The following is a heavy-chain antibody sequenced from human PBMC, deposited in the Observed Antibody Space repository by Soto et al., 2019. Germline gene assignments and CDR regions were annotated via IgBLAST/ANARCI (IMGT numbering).Heavy chain of an antibody. J-gene: IGHJ6*03. CDR1: GGSFSGYY. CDR2: INHSGST. V-gene: IGHV4-34*01. D-gene: IGHD1-26*01. Sequence: SETLSLTCAVYGGSFSGYYWSWIRPPPGKGLEWIGEINHSGSTNYNPSIKSRVTISVDTSKNHFSLKLSSVTAADTAVYYCARGSGATEYYMDVWGKGTTVT. CDR3: ARGSGATEYYMDV.